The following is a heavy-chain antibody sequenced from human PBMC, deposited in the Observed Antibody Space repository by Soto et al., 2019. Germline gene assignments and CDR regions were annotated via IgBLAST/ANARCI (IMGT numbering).Heavy chain of an antibody. J-gene: IGHJ4*02. CDR2: IIYDGSTK. V-gene: IGHV3-30*18. Sequence: QVQLVESGGGVVQPGRSLRLSCAASGFTFSSYGMHWVRQAPGKGLEWLAVIIYDGSTKYYADSVKGRFTISRDNSKSTLSLQMNSLRAEDTAVSYCAKDRMGAGVRGYFDYWGQGTLVTVSS. CDR1: GFTFSSYG. CDR3: AKDRMGAGVRGYFDY. D-gene: IGHD3-10*01.